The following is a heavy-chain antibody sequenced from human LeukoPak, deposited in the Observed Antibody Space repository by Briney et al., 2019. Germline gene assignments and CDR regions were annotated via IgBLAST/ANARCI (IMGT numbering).Heavy chain of an antibody. CDR1: GGSISSYY. D-gene: IGHD4-23*01. Sequence: SETLSLTCTVSGGSISSYYWSWIRQPPGKGLEWIGEINHSGSTNYNPSLKSRVTISVDTSKNQFSLKLSSVTAADTAVYYCARATVVTGDAFDIWGQGTMVTVSS. CDR3: ARATVVTGDAFDI. V-gene: IGHV4-34*01. J-gene: IGHJ3*02. CDR2: INHSGST.